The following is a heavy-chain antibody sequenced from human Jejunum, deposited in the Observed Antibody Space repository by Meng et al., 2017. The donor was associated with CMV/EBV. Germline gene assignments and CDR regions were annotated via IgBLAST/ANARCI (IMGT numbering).Heavy chain of an antibody. D-gene: IGHD3-16*01. Sequence: HVHVVQSGAEVKKPGASVRISCKASGFTFGNDYFHWVRQAPGQGLEWMGVISASGGNTGYGQKFQGRVIMTRGTSTGTVYMDLSGLRSEDTAIYYCARDGPWAWGGSDYWGQGTLVTVSS. CDR1: GFTFGNDY. V-gene: IGHV1-46*01. J-gene: IGHJ4*02. CDR2: ISASGGNT. CDR3: ARDGPWAWGGSDY.